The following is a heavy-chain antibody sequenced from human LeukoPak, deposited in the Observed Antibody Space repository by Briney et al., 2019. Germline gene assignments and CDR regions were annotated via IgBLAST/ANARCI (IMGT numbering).Heavy chain of an antibody. CDR2: IYTSGST. J-gene: IGHJ6*03. D-gene: IGHD3-10*01. V-gene: IGHV4-4*07. Sequence: SETLSLTCSVSGGSISSYYWSWIRQPAGKGLEWIGRIYTSGSTNYNPSLKSRVTMSVDTSKNQFSLKLSSVTAADTAVYYCARVVWFGELPPYMDVWGKGTTVTISS. CDR1: GGSISSYY. CDR3: ARVVWFGELPPYMDV.